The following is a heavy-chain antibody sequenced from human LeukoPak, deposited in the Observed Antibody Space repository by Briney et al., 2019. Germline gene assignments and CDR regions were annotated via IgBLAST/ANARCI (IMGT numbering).Heavy chain of an antibody. V-gene: IGHV3-9*01. CDR1: GFTFDDFA. Sequence: AGKSLRLSCAASGFTFDDFAMHWVRPAPGKGLEWVSGSSWNSGGIGYADSVKGRFTISRDNAENSLYLQMNSLRAEDTALYYCAKAYPRGSYFLLFGYYFDYWGQGTLVTVSS. J-gene: IGHJ4*02. CDR3: AKAYPRGSYFLLFGYYFDY. CDR2: SSWNSGGI. D-gene: IGHD1-26*01.